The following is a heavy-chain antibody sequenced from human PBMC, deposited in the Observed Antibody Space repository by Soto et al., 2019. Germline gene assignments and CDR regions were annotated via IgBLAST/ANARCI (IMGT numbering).Heavy chain of an antibody. Sequence: EVQLVESGGGLVQPGGSLRLSCAASGFTFSSYSMNWLRQAPGKRLERVSYISSSSSTIYYADSVKGRFTISRDNAKNSLYLQMSSLRAEDTAVYYCARGAYYYDSSGLSYWGQGTLVTVSS. V-gene: IGHV3-48*01. D-gene: IGHD3-22*01. J-gene: IGHJ4*02. CDR2: ISSSSSTI. CDR3: ARGAYYYDSSGLSY. CDR1: GFTFSSYS.